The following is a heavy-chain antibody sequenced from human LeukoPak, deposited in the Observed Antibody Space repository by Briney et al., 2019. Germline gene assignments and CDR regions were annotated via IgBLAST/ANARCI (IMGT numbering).Heavy chain of an antibody. J-gene: IGHJ4*02. Sequence: PGASVKVSCKASGGTFSSYAISWVRRAPGQGLEWMGGIIPIFGTANYAQKFQGRVTITRDTSASTAYMELSSLRSEDTAVYYCARDLEEYYYDSSGYYGPFDYWGQGTLVTVSS. CDR1: GGTFSSYA. D-gene: IGHD3-22*01. CDR2: IIPIFGTA. V-gene: IGHV1-69*05. CDR3: ARDLEEYYYDSSGYYGPFDY.